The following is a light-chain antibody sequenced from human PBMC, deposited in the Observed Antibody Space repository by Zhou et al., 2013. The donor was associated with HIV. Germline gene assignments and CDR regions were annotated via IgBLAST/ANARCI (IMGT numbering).Light chain of an antibody. Sequence: DIQMTQSPSTLSASVGDRVTITCRASQTISNWLAWYQHRPGNVPTLLIYAASTRHSGVSSRFSGSGSGTDFVLTISSLEPEDAATYYCQQSYGTPITFGPGTKLDIK. J-gene: IGKJ3*01. V-gene: IGKV1-27*01. CDR3: QQSYGTPIT. CDR2: AAS. CDR1: QTISNW.